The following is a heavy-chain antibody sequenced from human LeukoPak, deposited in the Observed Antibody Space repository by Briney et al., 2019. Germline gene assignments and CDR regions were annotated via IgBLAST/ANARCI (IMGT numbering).Heavy chain of an antibody. CDR1: GYTFTSYG. CDR3: ARVSGSYRRKYYFDY. J-gene: IGHJ4*02. Sequence: ASVKVSCKASGYTFTSYGISWVRQAPGQGLEWMGGISAYNDNTNYAQKLQGRVTMTTDTSTSTAYMELRSLRSDDTAVYYCARVSGSYRRKYYFDYWGQGTLVTVSS. CDR2: ISAYNDNT. V-gene: IGHV1-18*01. D-gene: IGHD1-26*01.